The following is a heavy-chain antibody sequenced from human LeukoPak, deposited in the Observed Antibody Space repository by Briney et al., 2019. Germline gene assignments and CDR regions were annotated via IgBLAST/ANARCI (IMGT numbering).Heavy chain of an antibody. CDR1: GFTFSSYG. J-gene: IGHJ4*02. D-gene: IGHD6-13*01. CDR3: AKAQLGQQLVLPDDY. V-gene: IGHV3-30*18. Sequence: PGRSLRLSCAASGFTFSSYGMHWVRQAPGKGLEWVAVISYDGSNKYYADSVKGRFTISRDNSKNTLYLQMNSLRAEDTAVYYCAKAQLGQQLVLPDDYWGQGTLVTVSS. CDR2: ISYDGSNK.